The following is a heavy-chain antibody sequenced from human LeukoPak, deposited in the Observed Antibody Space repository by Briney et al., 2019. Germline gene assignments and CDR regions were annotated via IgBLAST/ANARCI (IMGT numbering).Heavy chain of an antibody. CDR1: GYTSTSYY. Sequence: GSAKVSCKASGYTSTSYYMYSVRQAPGQGREWMGIINPSGGSTSYAQKFQGRVTMTRDTSTSTVYMELSSLRSEDTAVYYCARGDRDSTNFDYWGQGTLVTVSS. J-gene: IGHJ4*02. CDR2: INPSGGST. CDR3: ARGDRDSTNFDY. D-gene: IGHD3-10*01. V-gene: IGHV1-46*01.